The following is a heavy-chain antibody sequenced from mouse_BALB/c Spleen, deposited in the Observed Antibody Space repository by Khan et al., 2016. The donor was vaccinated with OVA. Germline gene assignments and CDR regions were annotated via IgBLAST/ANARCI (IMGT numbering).Heavy chain of an antibody. D-gene: IGHD2-14*01. CDR2: IFPGSDTP. V-gene: IGHV1-77*01. CDR3: ARGGYSAFAY. Sequence: QVQLQQSGPELVKPGASLKVSCKASGYTFTDYIIGWVKQSPRQGLEWIGDIFPGSDTPYYNEKFKDKATLTVDKSATTAYMQLSSLTSEDSAVYFCARGGYSAFAYWGLGTLVTVSA. J-gene: IGHJ3*01. CDR1: GYTFTDYI.